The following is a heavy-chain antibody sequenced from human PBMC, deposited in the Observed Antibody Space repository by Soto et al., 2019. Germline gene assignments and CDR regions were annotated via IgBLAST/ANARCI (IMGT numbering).Heavy chain of an antibody. CDR3: AKVRRTSYYDILTGPDY. CDR2: ISYDGSNK. V-gene: IGHV3-30*18. CDR1: GFTFSSYG. J-gene: IGHJ4*02. D-gene: IGHD3-9*01. Sequence: GALRLSCAASGFTFSSYGMHWVRQAPGKGLEWVAVISYDGSNKYYADSVKGRFTISRDNSKNTLYLQMNSLRAEDTAVYYCAKVRRTSYYDILTGPDYWGQGT.